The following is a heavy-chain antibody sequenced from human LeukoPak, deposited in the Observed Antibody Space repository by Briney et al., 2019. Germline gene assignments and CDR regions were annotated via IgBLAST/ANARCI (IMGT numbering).Heavy chain of an antibody. D-gene: IGHD5-12*01. J-gene: IGHJ5*02. V-gene: IGHV4-59*01. CDR3: ARDAGGYRP. Sequence: PSETLSLTCTVSGGSITSYYWSWIRQPPGKGLEWIGYSYYSGSTSYNPSLKNRVTISVDTSKTQFSLKLSSVTAADTAVYYCARDAGGYRPWGQGTLVTVSS. CDR2: SYYSGST. CDR1: GGSITSYY.